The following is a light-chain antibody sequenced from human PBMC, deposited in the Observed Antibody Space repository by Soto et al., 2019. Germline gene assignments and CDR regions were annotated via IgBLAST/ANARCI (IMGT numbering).Light chain of an antibody. CDR1: SSDVGTSNR. Sequence: QSVLTQPPSVSGSPGQSVTISCTGTSSDVGTSNRVSWYLQTPGTAPKLIIFEVSNRPSGVPDRFSGSRSGNTASLTISGLQAEDEADYYCCSFTSSHILFGGGTKLTVL. CDR3: CSFTSSHIL. V-gene: IGLV2-18*02. J-gene: IGLJ2*01. CDR2: EVS.